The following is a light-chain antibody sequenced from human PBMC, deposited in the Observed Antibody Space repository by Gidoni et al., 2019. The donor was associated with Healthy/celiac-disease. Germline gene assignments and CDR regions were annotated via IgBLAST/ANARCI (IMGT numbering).Light chain of an antibody. Sequence: DIQLTQSPSFLSASEGDRVTITCRASQGISSYLAWYQQKPGKAPKLLIYAASTLQSGVPSRFSGSGSGTEFTLTISSLQPEDFATYYCQQLNSYPLFGGGTKVEIK. CDR2: AAS. V-gene: IGKV1-9*01. CDR3: QQLNSYPL. CDR1: QGISSY. J-gene: IGKJ4*01.